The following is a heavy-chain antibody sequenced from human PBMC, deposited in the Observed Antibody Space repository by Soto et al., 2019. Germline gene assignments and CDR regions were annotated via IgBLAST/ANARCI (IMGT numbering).Heavy chain of an antibody. Sequence: SETLSLTCAVYGGSFSGYYWSWIRQPPGKGLEWIGEINHSGSTNYNPSLKSRVTISVDTSKNQFSLKLSSVTAADTAVYYCARGDLSLGYCSGGSCYPLYYFGMDVWGQGPTVTVSS. V-gene: IGHV4-34*01. CDR2: INHSGST. J-gene: IGHJ6*02. D-gene: IGHD2-15*01. CDR1: GGSFSGYY. CDR3: ARGDLSLGYCSGGSCYPLYYFGMDV.